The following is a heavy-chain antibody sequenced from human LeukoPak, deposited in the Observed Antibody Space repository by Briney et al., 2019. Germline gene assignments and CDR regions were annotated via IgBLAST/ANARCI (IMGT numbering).Heavy chain of an antibody. CDR2: INPSGGST. J-gene: IGHJ4*02. Sequence: ASVKVSCKASGYTFTSYYMHWVRQAPGQGLEWMGIINPSGGSTSYAQKFQGRVTMTRDTSKNQFSLKLSSVTAADTAVYYCARAIGDSGWFDYYFDYWGQGTLVTVSS. V-gene: IGHV1-46*01. CDR3: ARAIGDSGWFDYYFDY. CDR1: GYTFTSYY. D-gene: IGHD6-19*01.